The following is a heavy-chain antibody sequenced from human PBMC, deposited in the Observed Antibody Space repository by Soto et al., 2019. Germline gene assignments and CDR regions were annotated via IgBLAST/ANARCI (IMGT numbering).Heavy chain of an antibody. V-gene: IGHV1-2*02. D-gene: IGHD6-13*01. J-gene: IGHJ6*02. CDR1: GYTFTGYY. CDR2: INPNSGGT. Sequence: ASVKVSCKASGYTFTGYYMHWVRQAPGQGLEWMGWINPNSGGTNYAQKFQGRVTMTRDTSTSTAYMELSRLRSDDTAVYYCARAGSSSPAYYCYYYGMDVWGQGTTVTVSS. CDR3: ARAGSSSPAYYCYYYGMDV.